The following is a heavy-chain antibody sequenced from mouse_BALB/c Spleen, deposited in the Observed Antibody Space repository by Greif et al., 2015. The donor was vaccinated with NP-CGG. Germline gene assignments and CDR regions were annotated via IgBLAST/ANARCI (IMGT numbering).Heavy chain of an antibody. CDR1: GFTFSSFG. D-gene: IGHD2-3*01. Sequence: EVKLMESGGGLVQPGGSRKLSCAASGFTFSSFGMHWVRQAPEKGLEWVAYISSGSSTIYYADTVKGRFTISRDNPKNXLFLQMTSLRSEDTAMYYCARETLDGFFDYWGQGTTLTVSS. V-gene: IGHV5-17*02. CDR2: ISSGSSTI. CDR3: ARETLDGFFDY. J-gene: IGHJ2*01.